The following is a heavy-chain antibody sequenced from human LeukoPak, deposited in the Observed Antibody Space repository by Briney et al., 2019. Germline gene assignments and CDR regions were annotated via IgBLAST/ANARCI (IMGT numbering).Heavy chain of an antibody. CDR2: ISSSSSYI. CDR1: GFTFSSYS. J-gene: IGHJ4*02. CDR3: ARDHYSSSWYSLYYFDY. Sequence: GGSLRLSCAASGFTFSSYSMNWVHQAPGKGLEWVSSISSSSSYIYYADSVKGRFTISRDNAKNSLYLQMNSLRAEDTAVYYCARDHYSSSWYSLYYFDYWGQGTLVTVSS. D-gene: IGHD6-13*01. V-gene: IGHV3-21*01.